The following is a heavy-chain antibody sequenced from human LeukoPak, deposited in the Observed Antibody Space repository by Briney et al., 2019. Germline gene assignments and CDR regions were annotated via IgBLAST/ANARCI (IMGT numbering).Heavy chain of an antibody. CDR3: AKGEGDIVEVPAAIFGRTGFDP. D-gene: IGHD2-2*01. V-gene: IGHV3-23*01. CDR1: GFTFSSYA. CDR2: ISGSGGST. J-gene: IGHJ5*02. Sequence: GGSLRLSCAASGFTFSSYAMSWVRQAPGKGLEWVSAISGSGGSTYYADSVKGRFTISRDNSKNTLYLQMNSLRAEDTAVYYWAKGEGDIVEVPAAIFGRTGFDPGGQETRVPVSS.